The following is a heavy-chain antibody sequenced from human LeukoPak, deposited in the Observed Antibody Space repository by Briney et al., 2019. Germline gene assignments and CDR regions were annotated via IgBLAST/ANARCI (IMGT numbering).Heavy chain of an antibody. V-gene: IGHV1-46*01. CDR1: GYTFTSYY. D-gene: IGHD1-26*01. CDR3: ARDALYSYSPPGDY. Sequence: ASVKVSCKASGYTFTSYYMHWVRQAPGQGLEWMGIINGNGGSTRYAQKFQGRVTMTVDMPTSTAYMELNSLRSVDTAVYYCARDALYSYSPPGDYWGQGTLVTVSS. CDR2: INGNGGST. J-gene: IGHJ4*02.